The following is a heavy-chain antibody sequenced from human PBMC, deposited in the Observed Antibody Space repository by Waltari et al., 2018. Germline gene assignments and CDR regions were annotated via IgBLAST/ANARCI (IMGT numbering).Heavy chain of an antibody. Sequence: QVRLTQSGSDVKEPGASVKVSCKASGYKFRDYGIRWVRRAPGQGLEWMGWIYVYNENTRFAEKFEDRVTLTTDKVTETVYMDLTDLRPDDTAVYYCARVVTGVHEVNDNWGQGTLVIVSS. J-gene: IGHJ4*02. CDR2: IYVYNENT. CDR3: ARVVTGVHEVNDN. V-gene: IGHV1-18*01. CDR1: GYKFRDYG. D-gene: IGHD3-16*02.